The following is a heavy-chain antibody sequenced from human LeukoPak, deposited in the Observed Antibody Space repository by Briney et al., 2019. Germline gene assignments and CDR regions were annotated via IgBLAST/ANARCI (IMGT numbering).Heavy chain of an antibody. J-gene: IGHJ4*02. CDR2: INQDGSEE. V-gene: IGHV3-7*01. CDR3: VRDGGVSGYDLLDY. Sequence: GGSLRLSCAASGFTFSNYLMTWVRQAPGKGLEWVAHINQDGSEEHYMDSVKARFTISRDNAKNSLSLQMNSLRAEDTAVYYCVRDGGVSGYDLLDYWGQGTLVTVSS. CDR1: GFTFSNYL. D-gene: IGHD5-12*01.